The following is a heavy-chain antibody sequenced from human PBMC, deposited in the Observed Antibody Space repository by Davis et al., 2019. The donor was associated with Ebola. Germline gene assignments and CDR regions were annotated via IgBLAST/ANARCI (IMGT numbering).Heavy chain of an antibody. V-gene: IGHV5-51*01. CDR2: IYPGDSDT. Sequence: GESLKISCNASGYNFRDYWIVWVRQMPGKGLEWMGNIYPGDSDTRYSPSFQGQVTLSADKSITTAYLQWRSLKASDTAMYYCARQGGGSGRFTSFDYWGQGTLVTVSS. J-gene: IGHJ4*02. D-gene: IGHD1-26*01. CDR3: ARQGGGSGRFTSFDY. CDR1: GYNFRDYW.